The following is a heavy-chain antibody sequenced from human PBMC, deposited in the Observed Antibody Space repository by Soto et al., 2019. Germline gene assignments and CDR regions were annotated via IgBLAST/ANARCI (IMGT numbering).Heavy chain of an antibody. D-gene: IGHD3-22*01. Sequence: QVQLVESGGGLVKPGGSLRLSCAASGFTFSDYYMTWIRQTPGKGLEWVSYISSSGTTIYYADSVRGRFTISRDNAKNSLYLQMNSLRVEDTAMYYCARRSFYDNSGSYSTLFDYWGQGTLVTVSS. CDR2: ISSSGTTI. V-gene: IGHV3-11*01. CDR1: GFTFSDYY. J-gene: IGHJ4*02. CDR3: ARRSFYDNSGSYSTLFDY.